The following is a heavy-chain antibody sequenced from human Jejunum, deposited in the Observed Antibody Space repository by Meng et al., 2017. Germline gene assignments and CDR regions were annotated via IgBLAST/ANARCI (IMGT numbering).Heavy chain of an antibody. CDR1: GGSIVSGTYY. J-gene: IGHJ4*02. CDR2: ISSSGST. V-gene: IGHV4-31*03. D-gene: IGHD3-22*01. CDR3: ATQNKYDSSGYYWDY. Sequence: LRLSCTVSGGSIVSGTYYWSWIRQHPEKGLEWIGYISSSGSTYYNPSLKSRVTMSIDTSKNQFSLKLTSVTAADTALYYCATQNKYDSSGYYWDYWGQGTLVTVSS.